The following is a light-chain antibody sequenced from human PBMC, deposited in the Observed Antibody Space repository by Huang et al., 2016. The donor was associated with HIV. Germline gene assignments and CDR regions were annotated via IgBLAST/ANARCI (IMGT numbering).Light chain of an antibody. CDR1: QSVAYN. CDR3: QQYDKWPPVT. Sequence: MVMTQSPDTLSVSPGERATLSCRASQSVAYNLAWYQQKAGQAPRLIIYGTSTRATGIPGRFSGSGSGTEFTLTISSLQSDDFGVYYCQQYDKWPPVTFRQGTKVEI. V-gene: IGKV3-15*01. CDR2: GTS. J-gene: IGKJ1*01.